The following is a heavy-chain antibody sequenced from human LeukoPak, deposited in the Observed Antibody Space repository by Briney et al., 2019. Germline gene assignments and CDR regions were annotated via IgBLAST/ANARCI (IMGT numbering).Heavy chain of an antibody. CDR2: IYYSGST. V-gene: IGHV4-61*01. CDR3: ARGGRTIFAGGHAFDI. J-gene: IGHJ3*02. Sequence: PSETLSLTCTVSGGSVSSGSYYWSWIRQPPGKGLEWIGYIYYSGSTNYNPSLKSRVTISVDTSKNQFSLKLSSVTAADTAVYYCARGGRTIFAGGHAFDIWGQGTMVTVSS. CDR1: GGSVSSGSYY. D-gene: IGHD3-3*01.